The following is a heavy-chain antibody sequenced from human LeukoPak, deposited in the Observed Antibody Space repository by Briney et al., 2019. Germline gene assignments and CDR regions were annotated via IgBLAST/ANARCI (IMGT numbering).Heavy chain of an antibody. D-gene: IGHD3-10*01. Sequence: GGSLRLSCAASGFTVSSNYMSWVRQAPGKGLEWVSVIYSDGRTYYADSVKARFTISRDNSKNMLYLQMNSLRAEDTAAYYCARVTFNYYGSGDAFDMWGQGTMVTVSS. J-gene: IGHJ3*02. V-gene: IGHV3-66*01. CDR3: ARVTFNYYGSGDAFDM. CDR1: GFTVSSNY. CDR2: IYSDGRT.